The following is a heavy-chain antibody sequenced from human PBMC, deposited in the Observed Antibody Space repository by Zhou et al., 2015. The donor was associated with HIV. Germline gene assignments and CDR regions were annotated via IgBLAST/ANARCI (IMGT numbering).Heavy chain of an antibody. D-gene: IGHD5-24*01. CDR2: IIPILGIA. V-gene: IGHV1-69*08. CDR3: ARERLEMATIQGEAFDI. CDR1: GGTFSSYT. Sequence: QVQLVQSGAEVKKPGSSVKVSCKASGGTFSSYTISWVRQAPGQGLEWMGRIIPILGIANYAQKFQGRVTITADKSTSTAYMELSSLRSEDTAVYYCARERLEMATIQGEAFDIWGQGTMVTVSS. J-gene: IGHJ3*02.